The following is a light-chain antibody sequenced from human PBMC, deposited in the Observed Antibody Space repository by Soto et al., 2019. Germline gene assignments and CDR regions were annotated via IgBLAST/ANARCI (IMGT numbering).Light chain of an antibody. Sequence: DIQMTQSPSSLSASVGDRVTITCRASQTISTYLNWYQQKPGKAPKLLIYAASSLHSGVPSRFSDSGYGTDFTLTVSSLQPEDFATYYCQQSHGIPYTFGQGTRLEIK. V-gene: IGKV1-39*01. CDR2: AAS. J-gene: IGKJ2*01. CDR1: QTISTY. CDR3: QQSHGIPYT.